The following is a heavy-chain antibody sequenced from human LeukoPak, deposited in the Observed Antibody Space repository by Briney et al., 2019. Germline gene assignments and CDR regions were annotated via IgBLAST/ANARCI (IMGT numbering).Heavy chain of an antibody. V-gene: IGHV4-59*08. D-gene: IGHD3-22*01. CDR1: GGPISSYY. CDR3: ARAKYYYDSSGYPFDY. Sequence: PSETPSLTCTVSGGPISSYYWSWIRQPPGKGLEWIGYIYYSGSTNYNPSLKSRVTISVDTSKNQFSLKLNSVTAADTAVYYCARAKYYYDSSGYPFDYWGQGTLVTVSS. CDR2: IYYSGST. J-gene: IGHJ4*02.